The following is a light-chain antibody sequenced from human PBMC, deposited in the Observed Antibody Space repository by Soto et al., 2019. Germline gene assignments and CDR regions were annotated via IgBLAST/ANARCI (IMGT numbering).Light chain of an antibody. CDR3: QQRSNWPLT. V-gene: IGKV3-11*01. CDR1: QSVSSY. CDR2: DAS. Sequence: EIVLTQSPATLSLSAGERATLSCRASQSVSSYFAWYQQKPGQPPRLLIYDASNRATGIPARFSGSGSGTDFTLTISSLEPEDFAVYYCQQRSNWPLTFGRGTKVEIK. J-gene: IGKJ1*01.